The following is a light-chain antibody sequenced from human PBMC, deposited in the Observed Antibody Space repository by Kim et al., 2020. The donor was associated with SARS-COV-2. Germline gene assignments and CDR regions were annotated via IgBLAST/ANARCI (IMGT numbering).Light chain of an antibody. CDR3: QAWDSNTAV. Sequence: SVSPGQTATITCSGDKLGDEYACWYQQKPGQAPALVIYEDTKRPSGIPERFSGSTSGNTATLTISGTQAMDEADYYCQAWDSNTAVFGTGTKVTVL. CDR1: KLGDEY. CDR2: EDT. J-gene: IGLJ1*01. V-gene: IGLV3-1*01.